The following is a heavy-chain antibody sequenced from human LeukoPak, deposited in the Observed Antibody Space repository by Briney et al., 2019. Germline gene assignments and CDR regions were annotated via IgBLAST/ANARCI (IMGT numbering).Heavy chain of an antibody. Sequence: SETLSLTCTVSGGSISSYYWNWIRQPPGKGLEWIEYIYYSGSTNYNPSLKSRVTISVDTSKNQFSLKLSSVTAADTAVYFCARQLRGEAVAGHLQPFDYWGQGTLVTVSS. CDR2: IYYSGST. V-gene: IGHV4-59*08. D-gene: IGHD6-19*01. J-gene: IGHJ4*02. CDR3: ARQLRGEAVAGHLQPFDY. CDR1: GGSISSYY.